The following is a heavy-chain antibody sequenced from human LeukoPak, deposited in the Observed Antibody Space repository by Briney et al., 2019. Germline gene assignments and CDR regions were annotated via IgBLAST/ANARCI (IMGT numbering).Heavy chain of an antibody. CDR2: ISYDGTNK. CDR3: AKDDRGNEAPFDY. V-gene: IGHV3-30*18. J-gene: IGHJ4*02. CDR1: GFTFSNYD. Sequence: GGSLRLSCAASGFTFSNYDMHWVRQAPGKGLEWVAVISYDGTNKYYADSVKGRFTISRDNSRNTLHLQMNSLRAEDTAVYYCAKDDRGNEAPFDYWGQGTLVTVSS.